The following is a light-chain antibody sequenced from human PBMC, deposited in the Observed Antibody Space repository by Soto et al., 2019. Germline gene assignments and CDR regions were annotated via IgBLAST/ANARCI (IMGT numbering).Light chain of an antibody. Sequence: DIQVTQSPSSLSASVGDRVTITCRASHFINRYLNWYQQRPGKAPKLLINAATSLQSGVPSRFSGSRSGTEFTLTISSLQPDDFATYYCQQFNSYSFGYTFGQGTKLEIK. J-gene: IGKJ2*01. CDR2: AAT. V-gene: IGKV1-5*01. CDR3: QQFNSYSFGYT. CDR1: HFINRY.